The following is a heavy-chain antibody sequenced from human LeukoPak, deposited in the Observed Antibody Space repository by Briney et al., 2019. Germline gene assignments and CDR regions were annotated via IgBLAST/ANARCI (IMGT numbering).Heavy chain of an antibody. V-gene: IGHV1-8*01. Sequence: ASVKVSCKASGYSFTTYDINWVRQTTGQGLEWMGRMNPRSGKTGYSQKFQGRVTMTRNTSMTTAYMELSSLRSEDTAVYYCATGGTVITYGGRGTWFDPWGQGTLVTVSS. CDR3: ATGGTVITYGGRGTWFDP. D-gene: IGHD4-11*01. CDR1: GYSFTTYD. CDR2: MNPRSGKT. J-gene: IGHJ5*02.